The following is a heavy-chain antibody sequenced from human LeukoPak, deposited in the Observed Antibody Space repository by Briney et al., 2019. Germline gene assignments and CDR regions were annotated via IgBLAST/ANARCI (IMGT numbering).Heavy chain of an antibody. J-gene: IGHJ3*02. Sequence: PGGSLRLSCAASGFTFSSYSMNWVRQAPGKGLEWVSYISSSSSTIYYADSVKGRFTISRDNAKNSLYLQMNSLRAEDTAVYYCASPGPAYYDFWSGYAPNAFDIWGQGTMVTVSS. CDR2: ISSSSSTI. V-gene: IGHV3-48*01. CDR3: ASPGPAYYDFWSGYAPNAFDI. D-gene: IGHD3-3*01. CDR1: GFTFSSYS.